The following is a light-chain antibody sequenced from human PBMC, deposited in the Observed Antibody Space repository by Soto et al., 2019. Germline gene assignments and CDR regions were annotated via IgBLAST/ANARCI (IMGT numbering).Light chain of an antibody. CDR2: GNS. CDR3: QSYDSSPL. J-gene: IGLJ2*01. CDR1: SSNIGAGYD. V-gene: IGLV1-40*01. Sequence: SVLTQPPSVSGAPGQRVTISCTGSSSNIGAGYDVHWYQQLPGTAPKLLIYGNSNRPSGVPDRFSGSKSGTSASLAITGLQAEDEADYYCQSYDSSPLFGGGTKLTVL.